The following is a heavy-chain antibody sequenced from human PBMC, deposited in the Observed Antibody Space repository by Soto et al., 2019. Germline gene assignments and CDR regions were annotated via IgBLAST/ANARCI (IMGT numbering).Heavy chain of an antibody. Sequence: PSETLSLTCTVSGGSISSGGYYWSWIRQHPGKGLEWIGYIYYSGSTNYNPSLKSRVTISVDTSKNQFSLKLSSVTAADTAVYYCARGPLLSDVNYGSGSYAYWGQGTLVTVSS. CDR3: ARGPLLSDVNYGSGSYAY. J-gene: IGHJ4*02. CDR2: IYYSGST. CDR1: GGSISSGGYY. D-gene: IGHD3-10*01. V-gene: IGHV4-31*03.